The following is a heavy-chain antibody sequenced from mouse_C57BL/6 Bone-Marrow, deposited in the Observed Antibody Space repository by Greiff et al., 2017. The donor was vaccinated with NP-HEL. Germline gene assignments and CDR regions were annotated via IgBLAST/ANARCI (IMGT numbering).Heavy chain of an antibody. Sequence: VQLQQSGTELVKPGASVKLSCKASGYTFTSYWMHWVKQRPGQGLEWIGNINPSNGGTNYNEKFKSKATLTVDKSSSTAYMQLSSLTSEDSAVYYCARGGYYGSSSNWYFDVWGTGTTVTVSS. J-gene: IGHJ1*03. CDR1: GYTFTSYW. CDR2: INPSNGGT. CDR3: ARGGYYGSSSNWYFDV. D-gene: IGHD1-1*01. V-gene: IGHV1-53*01.